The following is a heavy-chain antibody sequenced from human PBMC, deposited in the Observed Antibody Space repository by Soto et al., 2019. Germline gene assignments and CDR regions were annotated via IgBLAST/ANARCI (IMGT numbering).Heavy chain of an antibody. Sequence: SLRLSCTTPGFLFNTYAMHWVRQAPGKGLEWASVMSQDGSNTHDADSVKGRISNSRDDTKNTLDLQKDTLKTDDTAVYDCARPGSGYDVLTGHYFYYCHAMDVWGQGTTVTVSS. D-gene: IGHD3-9*01. J-gene: IGHJ6*02. CDR2: MSQDGSNT. V-gene: IGHV3-30-3*01. CDR3: ARPGSGYDVLTGHYFYYCHAMDV. CDR1: GFLFNTYA.